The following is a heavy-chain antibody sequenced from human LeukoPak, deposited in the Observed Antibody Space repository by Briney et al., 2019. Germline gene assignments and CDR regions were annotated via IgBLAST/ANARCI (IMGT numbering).Heavy chain of an antibody. V-gene: IGHV4-59*01. CDR3: ARGWFGEFPDY. Sequence: PSETLSLTCTVSGGSISSYYWSWIRQPPGKGLEWIGYIYYSGSTNYNPSLKSRVTISVDTSKNQFSLKLSSVTAADTAVYYCARGWFGEFPDYWGQGTLVTVSS. CDR1: GGSISSYY. CDR2: IYYSGST. D-gene: IGHD3-10*01. J-gene: IGHJ4*02.